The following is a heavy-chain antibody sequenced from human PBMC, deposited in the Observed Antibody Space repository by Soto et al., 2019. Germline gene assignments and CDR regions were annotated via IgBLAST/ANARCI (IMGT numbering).Heavy chain of an antibody. CDR3: TIGLVGSTTNY. V-gene: IGHV3-15*07. CDR1: GFSFTNAW. Sequence: EVQLVESGGGLVKPGGSLRLSCAASGFSFTNAWMNWVRQSPGKGLEWVGRIKSNSDGGTTEYGAPVKDRFTISRDDSKTTLYLHMSDLKSEDTGVYYCTIGLVGSTTNYWGQGTLVTVAS. D-gene: IGHD1-26*01. J-gene: IGHJ4*02. CDR2: IKSNSDGGTT.